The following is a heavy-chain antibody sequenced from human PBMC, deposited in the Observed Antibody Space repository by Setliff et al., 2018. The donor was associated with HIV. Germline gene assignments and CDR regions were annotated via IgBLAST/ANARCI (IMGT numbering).Heavy chain of an antibody. Sequence: ASVKVSCKAPGDTFPKYYLHWVRQAPGQGPEWMGIINPNGGRTTYAQKFQGRVTMTRATSTSTVYMELSSLTSEDTAVYFCARGSRITVVSVLIYSRFDYWGQGTLVTVPQ. CDR1: GDTFPKYY. V-gene: IGHV1-46*01. J-gene: IGHJ4*02. D-gene: IGHD3-3*01. CDR3: ARGSRITVVSVLIYSRFDY. CDR2: INPNGGRT.